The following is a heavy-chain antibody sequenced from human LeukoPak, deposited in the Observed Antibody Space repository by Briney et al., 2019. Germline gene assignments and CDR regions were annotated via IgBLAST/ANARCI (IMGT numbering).Heavy chain of an antibody. J-gene: IGHJ4*02. V-gene: IGHV3-66*01. CDR3: AGGGNSVLDY. CDR1: GFTFSSYA. Sequence: PAGGSLRLSCAASGFTFSSYAMHWVRQAPGKGLEWVAVIYSGGTTYYADSVKARFIISRDNSKNMLYLQMNSLRAEDTAVYYCAGGGNSVLDYWGQGTLVTVSS. D-gene: IGHD4-23*01. CDR2: IYSGGTT.